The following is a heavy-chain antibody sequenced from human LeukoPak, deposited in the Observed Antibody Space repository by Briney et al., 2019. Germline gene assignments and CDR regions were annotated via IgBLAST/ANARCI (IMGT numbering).Heavy chain of an antibody. Sequence: GASVTVSCKASGYTFTSYYMHWVRQAPGQGLEWMGIINPSGGSTSYAQKFQGRVTMTRDTSTSTVYMELSSLRSEDTAVYYCARGLGGSYVSAHFDYWGQGTLVTVSS. CDR2: INPSGGST. V-gene: IGHV1-46*01. CDR3: ARGLGGSYVSAHFDY. CDR1: GYTFTSYY. D-gene: IGHD1-26*01. J-gene: IGHJ4*02.